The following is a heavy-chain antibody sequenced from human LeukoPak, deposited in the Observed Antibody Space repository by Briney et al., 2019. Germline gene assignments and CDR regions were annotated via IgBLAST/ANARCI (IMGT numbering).Heavy chain of an antibody. V-gene: IGHV3-20*04. Sequence: GGSLRLSCAASGFTFDDYGMSWVRHAPGKGLEWVSGINWNGGSTGYADSVKGRFTISRDNAKNSLYLQMNSLRAEDTALYYCARISSSSWYMGAFDIWGQGTMVTVSS. CDR3: ARISSSSWYMGAFDI. D-gene: IGHD6-13*01. CDR2: INWNGGST. J-gene: IGHJ3*02. CDR1: GFTFDDYG.